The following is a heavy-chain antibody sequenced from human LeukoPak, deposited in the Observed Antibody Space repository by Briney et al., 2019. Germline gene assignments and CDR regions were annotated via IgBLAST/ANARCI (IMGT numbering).Heavy chain of an antibody. V-gene: IGHV4-59*01. CDR3: ARGTSSSGEFDP. CDR2: IYYSGST. D-gene: IGHD6-13*01. Sequence: SETLSLTCTVSGGSISSYYWSWIRQPPGKGLEWIGYIYYSGSTNYNPSLKSRVTISVDTSKNQFSLKLSSVAAEDTAVYYCARGTSSSGEFDPWGQGTLVTVSS. J-gene: IGHJ5*02. CDR1: GGSISSYY.